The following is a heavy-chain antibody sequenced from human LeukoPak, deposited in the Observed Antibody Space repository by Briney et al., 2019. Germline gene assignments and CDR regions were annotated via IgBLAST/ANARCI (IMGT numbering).Heavy chain of an antibody. CDR2: ISYDGSNK. CDR3: AKDFGDYYYYYGMDV. V-gene: IGHV3-30*18. D-gene: IGHD3-10*01. CDR1: GSTFSSYG. J-gene: IGHJ6*02. Sequence: GGSLRLSCAASGSTFSSYGMHWVRQAPGKGLEWVAVISYDGSNKYYADSVKGRFTISRDNSKNTLYLQMNSLRAEDTAVYYCAKDFGDYYYYYGMDVWGQGTTVTVSS.